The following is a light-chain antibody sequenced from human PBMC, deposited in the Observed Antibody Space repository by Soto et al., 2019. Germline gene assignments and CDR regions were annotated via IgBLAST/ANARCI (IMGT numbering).Light chain of an antibody. CDR2: DAS. V-gene: IGKV3-11*01. J-gene: IGKJ3*01. CDR1: QSVSSY. CDR3: QQRSNSFT. Sequence: EIVLTQSPATLSLSPGERATLSCRASQSVSSYLAWYQQKPGQAPRLLIYDASNRATGIPARFSGSGSVTDFPLTISSLEPEDFAVYYCQQRSNSFTFGPGTKVDIK.